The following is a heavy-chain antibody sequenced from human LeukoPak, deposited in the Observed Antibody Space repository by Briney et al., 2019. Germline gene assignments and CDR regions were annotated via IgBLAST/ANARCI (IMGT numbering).Heavy chain of an antibody. V-gene: IGHV1-8*01. CDR3: ARAPEWGKANYYYYMDV. Sequence: ASVKVSCKASGYTFTSYDINWVRQATGQGPEWMGWMNPNSGSTGYAQKFQGRVTMTRNTSISTVYMELSSLRSEDTAVYYCARAPEWGKANYYYYMDVWGKGTTVTVSS. D-gene: IGHD1-26*01. J-gene: IGHJ6*03. CDR1: GYTFTSYD. CDR2: MNPNSGST.